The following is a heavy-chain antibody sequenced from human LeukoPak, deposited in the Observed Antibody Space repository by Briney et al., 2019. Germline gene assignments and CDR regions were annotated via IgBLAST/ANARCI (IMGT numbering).Heavy chain of an antibody. CDR3: ARERGSSWYLGWFDP. CDR2: ISSSSTYI. Sequence: PGGSLRLSCAASGFTFSSYSMNWVRQAPGKGLEWVSFISSSSTYIYYADSVKGRFTISRDNAKNSLYLQMESLRAEDTVVYYCARERGSSWYLGWFDPWGQGTLVTVSS. D-gene: IGHD6-13*01. CDR1: GFTFSSYS. J-gene: IGHJ5*02. V-gene: IGHV3-21*01.